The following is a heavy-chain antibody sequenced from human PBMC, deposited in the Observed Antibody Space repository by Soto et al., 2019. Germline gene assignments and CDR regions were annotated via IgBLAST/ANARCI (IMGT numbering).Heavy chain of an antibody. CDR2: ISSSSSTI. D-gene: IGHD6-13*01. CDR1: GFTFSSYS. J-gene: IGHJ6*02. Sequence: PGGSLRLSCAASGFTFSSYSMNWVRQAPGKGLEWVSYISSSSSTIYYADSVKGRFTISRDNAKNSLYLQMNSLRAEDTAVYYCARDGAAAGTNYYYYYGMDVWGQGTTVTVSS. CDR3: ARDGAAAGTNYYYYYGMDV. V-gene: IGHV3-48*01.